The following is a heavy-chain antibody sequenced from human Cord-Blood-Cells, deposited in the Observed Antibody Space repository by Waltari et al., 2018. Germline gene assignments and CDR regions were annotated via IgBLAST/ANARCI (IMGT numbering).Heavy chain of an antibody. D-gene: IGHD2-2*01. CDR2: ISSSNSYI. CDR1: GFTFSSYS. Sequence: EVQLVESGGGLVKPGGSLRLSCAASGFTFSSYSMNWVRQAPGKGLEWVSSISSSNSYIYYADSVKGQFTIARDNAKNSLYLQMNSLRADDTAVYYCARDAWIVVVPAANWFDPWGQGTLVTVSS. J-gene: IGHJ5*02. V-gene: IGHV3-21*01. CDR3: ARDAWIVVVPAANWFDP.